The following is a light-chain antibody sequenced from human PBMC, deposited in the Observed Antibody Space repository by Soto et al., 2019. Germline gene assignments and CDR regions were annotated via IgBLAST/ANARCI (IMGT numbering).Light chain of an antibody. V-gene: IGLV2-14*01. CDR2: EVR. Sequence: QSVLTQPASVSGSLGQSITISCTGTSTDVGGYNYVSWYQQYPGKAPKLLIYEVRNRPSGISNRFSGSKSGNTASLTISGLQPEDEANYFCYSYRSTTTLVFGTGAKVTVL. CDR1: STDVGGYNY. CDR3: YSYRSTTTLV. J-gene: IGLJ1*01.